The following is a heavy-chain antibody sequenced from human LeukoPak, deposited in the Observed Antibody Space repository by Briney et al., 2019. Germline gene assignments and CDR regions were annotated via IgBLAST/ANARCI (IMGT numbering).Heavy chain of an antibody. Sequence: SGGSLRLSCAASGFTFSDYYMSWIRQAPGKGLEWVSYISSSSSYTNYADSVKGRFTISRDNAKNSLYLQMNSLRAEDTAVYYCASGEMATPGAFDYWGQGTLVTVSS. CDR2: ISSSSSYT. J-gene: IGHJ4*02. CDR3: ASGEMATPGAFDY. CDR1: GFTFSDYY. D-gene: IGHD5-24*01. V-gene: IGHV3-11*03.